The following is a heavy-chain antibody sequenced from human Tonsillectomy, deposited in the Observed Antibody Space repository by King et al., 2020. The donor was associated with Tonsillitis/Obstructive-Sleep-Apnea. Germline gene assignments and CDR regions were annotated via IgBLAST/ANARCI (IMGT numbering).Heavy chain of an antibody. CDR2: IYPGDSDT. CDR3: ARRGGRFGSSSDFDY. CDR1: GNSFTTYW. D-gene: IGHD6-6*01. Sequence: QLVQSGAEVKKPGASLKISCKGSGNSFTTYWIGWVRQVPGKGLEWMGIIYPGDSDTRYSPSFQGQVTISADKSISTAYLQWSSLKASDSAMYYCARRGGRFGSSSDFDYWGQGTLVTVSS. J-gene: IGHJ4*02. V-gene: IGHV5-51*01.